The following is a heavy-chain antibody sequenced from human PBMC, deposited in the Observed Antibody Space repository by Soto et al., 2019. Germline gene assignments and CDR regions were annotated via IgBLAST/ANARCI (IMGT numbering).Heavy chain of an antibody. Sequence: GGSLRLSCAASGFTFSSYAMHWVRQAPGKGLEWVAVISYDGSNKYYADSVKGRFTISRDNSKNTLYLQMNSLRAEDTAVYYCARDGPAAGNDAFDIWGQGTMVTVSS. D-gene: IGHD6-13*01. CDR1: GFTFSSYA. CDR3: ARDGPAAGNDAFDI. J-gene: IGHJ3*02. CDR2: ISYDGSNK. V-gene: IGHV3-30-3*01.